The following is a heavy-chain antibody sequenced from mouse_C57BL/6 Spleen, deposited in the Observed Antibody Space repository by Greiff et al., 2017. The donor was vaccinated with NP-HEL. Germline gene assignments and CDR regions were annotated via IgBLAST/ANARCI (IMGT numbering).Heavy chain of an antibody. Sequence: EVKLMESGGDLVKPGGSLKLSCAASGFTFSSYGMSWVRQTPDKRLEWVATISSGGSYTYYPDSVKGRFTISRDNAKNTLYLQMSSLKSEDTAMYYCARGVTTVVATDAMDYWGQGTSVTVSS. V-gene: IGHV5-6*01. D-gene: IGHD1-1*01. J-gene: IGHJ4*01. CDR2: ISSGGSYT. CDR1: GFTFSSYG. CDR3: ARGVTTVVATDAMDY.